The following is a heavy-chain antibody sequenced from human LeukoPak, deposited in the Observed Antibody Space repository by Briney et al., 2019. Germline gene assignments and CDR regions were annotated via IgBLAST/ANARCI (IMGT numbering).Heavy chain of an antibody. CDR1: GGTFSSYA. CDR2: IIPIFGTA. V-gene: IGHV1-69*05. J-gene: IGHJ6*04. CDR3: ASARGGYDFWSGYYQMDV. Sequence: SVKVSCKASGGTFSSYAISWVRQAPGQGLEWMGGIIPIFGTANYAQKFQGRVTITTDESTSTAYMELSSLRSEDTAVYYCASARGGYDFWSGYYQMDVWGKGTTVTVSS. D-gene: IGHD3-3*01.